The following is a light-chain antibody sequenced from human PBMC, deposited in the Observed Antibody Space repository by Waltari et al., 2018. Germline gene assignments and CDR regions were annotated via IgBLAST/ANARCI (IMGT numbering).Light chain of an antibody. Sequence: QSALTQPASVSGSPGQSITISCTGTSSDVGGYNYVSWYQQYPGKAPHHMVYDVTERPSGVSNLVAGSKSGNTASLTISGLQAEDEGDYHCSSYTSRSTFVIFGGGTKLTVL. CDR3: SSYTSRSTFVI. V-gene: IGLV2-14*03. CDR1: SSDVGGYNY. CDR2: DVT. J-gene: IGLJ2*01.